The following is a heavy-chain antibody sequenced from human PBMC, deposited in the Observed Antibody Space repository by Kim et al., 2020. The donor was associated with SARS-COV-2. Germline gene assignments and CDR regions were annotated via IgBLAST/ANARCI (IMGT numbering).Heavy chain of an antibody. J-gene: IGHJ6*02. Sequence: SETLSLTCAVYGGSFSGYYWTWIRQPPGKGLEWIGEINHSGSANYNPSLKSRVTLSLDTSKNQCSLKLSSVTAADTAVYYCARGLSSIAMMVVIFTGGIYGMDVWGQGTTVTVSS. V-gene: IGHV4-34*01. CDR1: GGSFSGYY. D-gene: IGHD3-22*01. CDR2: INHSGSA. CDR3: ARGLSSIAMMVVIFTGGIYGMDV.